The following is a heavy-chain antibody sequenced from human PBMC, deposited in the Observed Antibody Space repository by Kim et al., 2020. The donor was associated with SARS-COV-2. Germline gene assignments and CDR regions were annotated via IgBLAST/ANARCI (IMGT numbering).Heavy chain of an antibody. J-gene: IGHJ5*02. D-gene: IGHD3-10*01. CDR1: GYTFTELS. CDR2: INPNSGDT. Sequence: ASVKVSCKVSGYTFTELSIHWVRQAPGKGLEWMGGINPNSGDTDYAQKFQGRVTMTRDTSTDTAYMELSSLRSDDTAVYYCAITSVVIKSHWFDPWGQGTLVTVSS. V-gene: IGHV1-24*01. CDR3: AITSVVIKSHWFDP.